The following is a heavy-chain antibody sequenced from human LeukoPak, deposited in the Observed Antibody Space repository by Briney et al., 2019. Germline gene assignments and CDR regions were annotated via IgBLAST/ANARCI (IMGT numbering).Heavy chain of an antibody. J-gene: IGHJ5*02. D-gene: IGHD4/OR15-4a*01. Sequence: SQTLSLTCTVSGGSISSGSYYWSWIRQPAGKGLEWIGRFYTSGTTIYNPSLMGRVTISVDTSKNQFSLKLTSVTAADTALYYCARDYYPAANYFDPWGQGTLVTVSS. CDR2: FYTSGTT. CDR3: ARDYYPAANYFDP. V-gene: IGHV4-61*02. CDR1: GGSISSGSYY.